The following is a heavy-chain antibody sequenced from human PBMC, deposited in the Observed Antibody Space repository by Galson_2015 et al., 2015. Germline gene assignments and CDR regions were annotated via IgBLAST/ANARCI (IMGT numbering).Heavy chain of an antibody. D-gene: IGHD2-2*02. J-gene: IGHJ6*03. CDR3: ARGGPVVPAAISDYYMDV. V-gene: IGHV1-69*13. CDR1: GGTFSSYA. CDR2: IIPIFGTA. Sequence: SVKVSCKASGGTFSSYAISWVRQAPGQGLEWMGGIIPIFGTANYAQKFQGRVTITADESTSTAYMELSSLRSEDTAVYYCARGGPVVPAAISDYYMDVWGKGTTVTVSS.